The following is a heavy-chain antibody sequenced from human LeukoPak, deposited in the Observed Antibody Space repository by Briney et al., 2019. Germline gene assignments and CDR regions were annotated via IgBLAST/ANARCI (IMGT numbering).Heavy chain of an antibody. CDR1: GGAINSGDYY. D-gene: IGHD3-10*01. J-gene: IGHJ4*02. Sequence: SQTLSLTWTVSGGAINSGDYYWSWIRQPPGKGLEWIGYIYYTGTTYYNPSLKSRVTISVDTSKNQFSLKLSSVTAADTAVYYCARYGSRTFDYWGQGTPVTVSS. CDR2: IYYTGTT. CDR3: ARYGSRTFDY. V-gene: IGHV4-30-4*01.